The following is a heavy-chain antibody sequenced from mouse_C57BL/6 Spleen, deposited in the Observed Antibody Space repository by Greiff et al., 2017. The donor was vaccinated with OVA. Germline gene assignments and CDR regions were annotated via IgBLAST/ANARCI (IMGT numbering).Heavy chain of an antibody. V-gene: IGHV1-85*01. CDR3: ARLTTVVADY. J-gene: IGHJ2*01. D-gene: IGHD1-1*01. Sequence: QVHVKQSGPELVKPGASVKLSRKASGYTFTSYDINWVKQRPGQGLEWIGWIYPRDGSTKYNEKFKGKATLTVDTSSSTAYMELHSLTSEDSAVYFCARLTTVVADYWGQGTTLTVSS. CDR1: GYTFTSYD. CDR2: IYPRDGST.